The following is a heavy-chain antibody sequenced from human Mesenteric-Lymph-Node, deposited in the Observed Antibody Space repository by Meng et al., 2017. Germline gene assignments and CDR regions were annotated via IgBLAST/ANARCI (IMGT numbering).Heavy chain of an antibody. D-gene: IGHD3-10*01. CDR1: CASITSGDYS. CDR3: VRDTRRGGGWFDP. CDR2: IYHGVNI. J-gene: IGHJ5*02. V-gene: IGHV4-30-2*01. Sequence: QWQQSGSGLVRPSPPLSLTCAVSCASITSGDYSWTWIRQPPGKGLEWIGYIYHGVNIYYTPSLRSRVTISVDKSRNQFSLKLTSVSAADTAVYYCVRDTRRGGGWFDPWGQGTLVTASS.